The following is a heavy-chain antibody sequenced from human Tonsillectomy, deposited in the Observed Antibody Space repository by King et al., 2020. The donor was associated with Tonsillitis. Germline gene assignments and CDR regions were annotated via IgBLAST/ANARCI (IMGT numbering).Heavy chain of an antibody. CDR2: IVVGSGNT. V-gene: IGHV1-58*01. D-gene: IGHD2-2*01. J-gene: IGHJ5*02. CDR1: GFTFTTSA. CDR3: AADRSITTFHWFDP. Sequence: QLVQSGPEVKKPGTSVTVSCKASGFTFTTSAVQWVRQARGQRLEWIGWIVVGSGNTNYAQKFQERVTMTRDMSTSTAYMELSSLRSDDTAVYYCAADRSITTFHWFDPWGQGTLVTVSS.